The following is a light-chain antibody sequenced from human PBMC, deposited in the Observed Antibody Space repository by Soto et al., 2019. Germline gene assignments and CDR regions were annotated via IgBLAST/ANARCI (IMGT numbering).Light chain of an antibody. CDR3: QQSFNSPRT. CDR1: QGIRRS. CDR2: AAS. Sequence: DIQMTQSPSSLSASVGDRVTITCRASQGIRRSLNWYQQKPGKAPKLLIYAASSLQSGVPSRFSGTGSGTDFTLTISSLQPEDFAIYYCQQSFNSPRTFGQGTKVDIK. V-gene: IGKV1-39*01. J-gene: IGKJ1*01.